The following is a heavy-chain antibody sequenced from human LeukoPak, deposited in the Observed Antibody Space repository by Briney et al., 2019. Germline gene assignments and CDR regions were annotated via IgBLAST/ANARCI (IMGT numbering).Heavy chain of an antibody. CDR1: GYTFTSYG. CDR3: ARGGTYYYGSGMLNFDY. Sequence: ASVKVSCKASGYTFTSYGISWVRQAPGQGLEWMGWISAYNGNTNHAQKLQGRVTMTTDTSTSTAYMELRSLRSDDTAVYYCARGGTYYYGSGMLNFDYWGQGTLVTVSS. J-gene: IGHJ4*02. CDR2: ISAYNGNT. V-gene: IGHV1-18*01. D-gene: IGHD3-10*01.